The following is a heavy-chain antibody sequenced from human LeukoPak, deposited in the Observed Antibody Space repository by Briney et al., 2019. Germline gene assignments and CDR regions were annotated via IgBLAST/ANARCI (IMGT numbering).Heavy chain of an antibody. Sequence: ASVKVSCKASGYTFTSYDINWVRQATGQGLEWMGWINPNSGGTNYAQKFQGRVTMTRDTSISTAYMELSRLRSDDTAVYYCARDPAIGNWFDPWGQGTLVTVSS. CDR2: INPNSGGT. V-gene: IGHV1-2*02. CDR1: GYTFTSYD. D-gene: IGHD2-2*02. J-gene: IGHJ5*02. CDR3: ARDPAIGNWFDP.